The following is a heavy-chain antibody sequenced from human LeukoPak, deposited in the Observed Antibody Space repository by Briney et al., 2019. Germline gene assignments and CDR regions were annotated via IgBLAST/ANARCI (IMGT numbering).Heavy chain of an antibody. V-gene: IGHV3-48*01. CDR3: ARDLGDFWSPDV. CDR2: ISSSSTI. CDR1: GFTFRSYS. D-gene: IGHD3-3*01. J-gene: IGHJ6*04. Sequence: TGGSLRLSCAASGFTFRSYSMNWVRQAPGKGLEWVSYISSSSTIYYADSMKGRFTISRDNAKNSLYLQMNGLRAEDTAVYYCARDLGDFWSPDVWGKGTTVTVSS.